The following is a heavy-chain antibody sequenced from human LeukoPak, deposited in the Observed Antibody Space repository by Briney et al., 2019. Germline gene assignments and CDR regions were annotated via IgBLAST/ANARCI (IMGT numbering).Heavy chain of an antibody. Sequence: SETLSLTCAVSGYSISSGYYWGWIRQPPGKGLELIGSIYHSGSTYYNPSLKSRVTISGDTSKNQFSLTLSSVTAADTAVYYCARLSRGGGDYGYWGQGTLVTVSS. D-gene: IGHD4-17*01. V-gene: IGHV4-38-2*01. CDR2: IYHSGST. CDR1: GYSISSGYY. J-gene: IGHJ4*02. CDR3: ARLSRGGGDYGY.